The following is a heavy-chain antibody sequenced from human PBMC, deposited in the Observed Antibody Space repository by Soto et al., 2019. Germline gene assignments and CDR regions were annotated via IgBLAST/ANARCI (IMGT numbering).Heavy chain of an antibody. J-gene: IGHJ3*02. CDR1: GFTFSRVS. D-gene: IGHD2-15*01. Sequence: PGGSLRLSCEASGFTFSRVSMNWVRQVPGKGLEWVASISSGSSDTWYADSVKGRFIISRDNAQNSLFLQMNTLRPEDTAMYYCAREGSPIVVVVAASGDAFDIWGQGTMVTVSS. V-gene: IGHV3-21*01. CDR3: AREGSPIVVVVAASGDAFDI. CDR2: ISSGSSDT.